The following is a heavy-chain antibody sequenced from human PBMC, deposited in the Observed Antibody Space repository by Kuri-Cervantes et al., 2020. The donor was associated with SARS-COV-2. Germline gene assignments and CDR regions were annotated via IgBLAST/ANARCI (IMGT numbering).Heavy chain of an antibody. Sequence: SVKVSCKAPGGTFSSYAISWVRQAPGQGLEWMGGIIPIFGTANYAQKFQGRVTITADKSTSTAYMELSSLRSEDTAVYYCAREGSCSSTSCPSDYWGQGTVVTVSS. CDR1: GGTFSSYA. D-gene: IGHD2-2*01. CDR3: AREGSCSSTSCPSDY. V-gene: IGHV1-69*06. J-gene: IGHJ4*02. CDR2: IIPIFGTA.